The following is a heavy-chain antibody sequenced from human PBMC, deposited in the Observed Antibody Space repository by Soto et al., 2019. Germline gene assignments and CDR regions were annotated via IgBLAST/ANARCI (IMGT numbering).Heavy chain of an antibody. V-gene: IGHV4-39*01. CDR2: IYYSGST. CDR3: AGQAYYYGSGSPLSYFDY. Sequence: QLQLQESGPGLVKPSETLSLTCTVSGGSISSSSYYWGWIRQPPGKGLEWIGSIYYSGSTYYNPSLKSRVTLSVDTSKNQFSLKLSSVTAADTAVYYCAGQAYYYGSGSPLSYFDYWGQGTLVTVSS. CDR1: GGSISSSSYY. J-gene: IGHJ4*02. D-gene: IGHD3-10*01.